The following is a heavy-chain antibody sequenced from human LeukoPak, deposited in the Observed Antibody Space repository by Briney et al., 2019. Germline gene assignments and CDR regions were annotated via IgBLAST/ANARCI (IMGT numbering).Heavy chain of an antibody. CDR2: ISGSGGST. Sequence: GGSLRLSCAASGLTFSSYAMNWVRQAPGKGLEWVSDISGSGGSTYYADSVNGRFTISRDNSKNTLYLQMNSLRAEDTAVYYCAKSGYSSGGFLDYWGQGTLVTVSS. CDR1: GLTFSSYA. J-gene: IGHJ4*02. V-gene: IGHV3-23*01. D-gene: IGHD6-19*01. CDR3: AKSGYSSGGFLDY.